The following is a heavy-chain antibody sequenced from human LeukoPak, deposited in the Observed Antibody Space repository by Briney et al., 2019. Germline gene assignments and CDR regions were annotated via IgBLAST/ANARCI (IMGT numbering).Heavy chain of an antibody. D-gene: IGHD6-6*01. CDR1: GFTFSSYS. Sequence: GGSLRLSCAASGFTFSSYSTNWVRQAPGKGLEWVSSISSSSSYIYYADSVKGRFTISRDNAKNSLYLQMNSLRAEDTAVYYCARDTEYSSSSFILYYYGMDVWGQGTTVTVSS. CDR2: ISSSSSYI. V-gene: IGHV3-21*01. CDR3: ARDTEYSSSSFILYYYGMDV. J-gene: IGHJ6*02.